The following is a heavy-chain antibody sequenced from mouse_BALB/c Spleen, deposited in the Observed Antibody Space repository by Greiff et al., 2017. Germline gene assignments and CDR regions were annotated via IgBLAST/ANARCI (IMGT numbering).Heavy chain of an antibody. Sequence: EVKVVESGGGLVQPGGSLKLSCAASGFTFSSYGMSWVRQTPDKRLELVATINSNGGSTYYPDSVKGRFTISRDNAKNTLYLQMSSLKSEDTAIYYCARDYGNSFDYWGQGTTLTVSS. CDR1: GFTFSSYG. CDR2: INSNGGST. J-gene: IGHJ2*01. CDR3: ARDYGNSFDY. D-gene: IGHD2-1*01. V-gene: IGHV5-6-3*01.